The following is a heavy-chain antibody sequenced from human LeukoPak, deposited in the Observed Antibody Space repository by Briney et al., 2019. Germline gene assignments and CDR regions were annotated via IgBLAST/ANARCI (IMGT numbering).Heavy chain of an antibody. Sequence: ASVKVSCKASGYTFTSYDINWVRQATGQGLEWMGWMNPNSGNTGYAQKFQGRVTMTRNTSISTAYMELSSLRSEDTAVYYCARSRPYYDILTGYRLPNWFDPWGQGTLVTVSS. CDR1: GYTFTSYD. D-gene: IGHD3-9*01. J-gene: IGHJ5*02. CDR3: ARSRPYYDILTGYRLPNWFDP. V-gene: IGHV1-8*02. CDR2: MNPNSGNT.